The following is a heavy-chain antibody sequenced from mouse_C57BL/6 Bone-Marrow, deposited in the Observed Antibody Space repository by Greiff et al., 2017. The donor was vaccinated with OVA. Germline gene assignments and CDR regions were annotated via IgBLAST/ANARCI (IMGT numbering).Heavy chain of an antibody. CDR1: GYTFTSYW. D-gene: IGHD1-2*01. V-gene: IGHV1-55*01. CDR3: ARRHSFYYAMDY. CDR2: IYPGSGST. Sequence: VQLQQPGAELVKPGASVKMSCKASGYTFTSYWITRVKQRPGQGLEWIGGIYPGSGSTNYNEKFKSKATLPVDPSSSTAYMQISSLTSEDSAVDYCARRHSFYYAMDYWGQGTSVTVSS. J-gene: IGHJ4*01.